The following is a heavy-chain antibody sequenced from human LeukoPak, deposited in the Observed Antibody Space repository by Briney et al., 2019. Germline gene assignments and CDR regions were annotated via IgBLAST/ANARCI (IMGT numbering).Heavy chain of an antibody. CDR1: GGSISTTSYY. D-gene: IGHD6-19*01. Sequence: SETLSLTCTVSGGSISTTSYYWVWIRQPPGKGLEWIGSISYSGSTSYSPSLQSRVTMSRDTSSNQVSLKVTSVTAADTAVYFCARDVSGWRFDYWGQGTLVTVSS. CDR3: ARDVSGWRFDY. V-gene: IGHV4-39*02. CDR2: ISYSGST. J-gene: IGHJ4*02.